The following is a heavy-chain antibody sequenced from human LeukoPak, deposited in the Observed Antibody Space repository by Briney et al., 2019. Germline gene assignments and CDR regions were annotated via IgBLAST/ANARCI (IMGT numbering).Heavy chain of an antibody. CDR1: GFSLSTSEKC. Sequence: SGPTLVNPTQTLTLTCTFSGFSLSTSEKCVSWIRQPPGKALEWLARIDWDGDKYYSTSLKTRLTISKDTSKNQVVLTMTNMDPVDTATYYCARSDYGSGSYTFDYWGQGTLVTVSS. V-gene: IGHV2-70*11. CDR2: IDWDGDK. J-gene: IGHJ4*02. CDR3: ARSDYGSGSYTFDY. D-gene: IGHD3-10*01.